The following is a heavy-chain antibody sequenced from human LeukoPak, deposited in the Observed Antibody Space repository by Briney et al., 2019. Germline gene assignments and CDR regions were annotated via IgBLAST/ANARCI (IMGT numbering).Heavy chain of an antibody. CDR2: INSDGSST. V-gene: IGHV3-74*01. CDR1: GFTFSNYW. J-gene: IGHJ6*02. Sequence: GGSLRLSCAASGFTFSNYWMHWVRQAPGKGLVWVSRINSDGSSTSYADSVKGRFTVSRDNAKNTLSLQMNSLRAEDTAVYYCARVEVGATRPGLDVWGQGTTVTVSS. CDR3: ARVEVGATRPGLDV. D-gene: IGHD1-26*01.